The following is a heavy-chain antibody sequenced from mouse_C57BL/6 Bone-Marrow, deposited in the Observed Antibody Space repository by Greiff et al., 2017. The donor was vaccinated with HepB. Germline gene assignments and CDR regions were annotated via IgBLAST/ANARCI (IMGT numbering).Heavy chain of an antibody. V-gene: IGHV2-6*03. J-gene: IGHJ3*01. Sequence: VKLVESGPGLVAPSQSLSITCTVSGFSLTSYGVHWVRQPPGKGLEWLVVIWSDGSTTYNSALKSRLSISKDNSKSQVFLKMNSLQTDDTAMYYCARAPYDYDVAWFAYWGQGTLVTVSA. CDR3: ARAPYDYDVAWFAY. D-gene: IGHD2-4*01. CDR2: IWSDGST. CDR1: GFSLTSYG.